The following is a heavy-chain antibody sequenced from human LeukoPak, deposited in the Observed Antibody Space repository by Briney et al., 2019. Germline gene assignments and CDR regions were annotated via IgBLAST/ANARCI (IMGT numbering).Heavy chain of an antibody. CDR2: INPNSGGT. V-gene: IGHV1-2*02. J-gene: IGHJ6*03. Sequence: GASVKVSCKASGYTFTGYYMHWVRQAPGQGLEWMGWINPNSGGTNYAQKFQGRVTMTGDKSISTAYLQWISLKASDTAMYYCARLVGAIGVAAPMDVWGKGTTVTVSS. CDR3: ARLVGAIGVAAPMDV. D-gene: IGHD6-19*01. CDR1: GYTFTGYY.